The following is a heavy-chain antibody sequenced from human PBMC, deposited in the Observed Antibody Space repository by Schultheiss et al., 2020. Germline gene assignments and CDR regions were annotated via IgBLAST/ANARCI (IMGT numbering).Heavy chain of an antibody. V-gene: IGHV3-7*03. CDR3: AKDIAPYYGSGSYLDY. D-gene: IGHD3-10*01. CDR1: GFTFYSYG. Sequence: GGSLRLSCAASGFTFYSYGMHWVRQAPGKGLEWVANIKQDGSEKYYVDSVKGRFTISRDNAENSVYLQMNSLRAEDTALYYCAKDIAPYYGSGSYLDYWGKGTLVTVSS. CDR2: IKQDGSEK. J-gene: IGHJ4*02.